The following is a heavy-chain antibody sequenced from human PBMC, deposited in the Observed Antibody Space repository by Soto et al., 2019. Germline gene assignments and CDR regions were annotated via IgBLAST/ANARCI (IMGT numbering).Heavy chain of an antibody. Sequence: ASVKVSCKASGYTFTSYAMHWVRQAPGQRLEWMGWINAGNGNTKYSQKFQGRVTITRDTSASTAYMELSSLRSEDTAVYYCARFRQQLVTQYYYYYGMDVWGQGTTVTVPS. J-gene: IGHJ6*02. CDR1: GYTFTSYA. CDR3: ARFRQQLVTQYYYYYGMDV. V-gene: IGHV1-3*01. CDR2: INAGNGNT. D-gene: IGHD6-13*01.